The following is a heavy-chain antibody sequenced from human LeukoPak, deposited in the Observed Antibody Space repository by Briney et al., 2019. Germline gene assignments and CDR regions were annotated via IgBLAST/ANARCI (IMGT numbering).Heavy chain of an antibody. CDR1: GFTFSSYS. V-gene: IGHV3-21*01. CDR3: ARDGRFGFGESIYYYYYYGMDV. CDR2: ISSSSSYI. Sequence: GGSLRLSCAASGFTFSSYSMNWVRQAPGKGLEWVSSISSSSSYIYYADSVKGRFTISRDNAKNSLYLQMNSVRAEDTAVYYCARDGRFGFGESIYYYYYYGMDVWGQGTTVTVSS. D-gene: IGHD3-10*01. J-gene: IGHJ6*02.